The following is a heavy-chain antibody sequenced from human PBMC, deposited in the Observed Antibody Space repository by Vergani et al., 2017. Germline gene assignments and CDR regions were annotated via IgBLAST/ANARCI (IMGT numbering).Heavy chain of an antibody. D-gene: IGHD2-2*01. CDR2: IYSGGSST. CDR3: AAQRVHWRHCSSTSCYGVDH. J-gene: IGHJ4*02. CDR1: GFTFSSYA. V-gene: IGHV3-23*03. Sequence: EVQLLESGGGLVQPGGSLRLSCAASGFTFSSYAMSWVRQAPGKGLEWVSVIYSGGSSTYYADSVKGRFTISRDNSKNTLYLQMNSLRAEDTAVYYCAAQRVHWRHCSSTSCYGVDHWGQGTLVTVSS.